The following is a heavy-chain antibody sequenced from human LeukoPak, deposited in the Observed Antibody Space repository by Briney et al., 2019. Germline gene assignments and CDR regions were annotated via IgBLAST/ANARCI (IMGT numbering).Heavy chain of an antibody. CDR1: GYDFTKYA. Sequence: GASVKVSCKASGYDFTKYAVQWVRQAPGQRLEWMGWIDAGNGRTKYSQDFQGRVTITRDTSARIAYMELSSLTSDDMSVYYCARALPWYYDSSGYYPLNLWGQGTLVTVSS. J-gene: IGHJ4*02. D-gene: IGHD3-22*01. V-gene: IGHV1-3*03. CDR3: ARALPWYYDSSGYYPLNL. CDR2: IDAGNGRT.